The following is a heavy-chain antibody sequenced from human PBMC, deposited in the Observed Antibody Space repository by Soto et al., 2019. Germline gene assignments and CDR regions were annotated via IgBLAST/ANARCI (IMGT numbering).Heavy chain of an antibody. D-gene: IGHD3-10*01. CDR2: IIPLFGTP. J-gene: IGHJ4*02. CDR1: GGIFSTYA. V-gene: IGHV1-69*01. CDR3: ARDRDDDGSGNYYTRIDF. Sequence: QVQLVQSGAEVKKPGSSVKVSCKASGGIFSTYAISWLRQAPGQGLEWMGGIIPLFGTPNYAQRFQGRVTITADESTSTAYRELSRLRSEDTAVYYCARDRDDDGSGNYYTRIDFGGQGTLVTVSS.